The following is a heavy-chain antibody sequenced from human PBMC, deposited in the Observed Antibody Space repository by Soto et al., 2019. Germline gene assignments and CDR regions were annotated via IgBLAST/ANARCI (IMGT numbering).Heavy chain of an antibody. D-gene: IGHD2-15*01. Sequence: PSETLSLTCAVYGGSFSGYYWSWIRQPPGKGLEWIGEINHSGSTNYNPSLKSRVTISVDTSKNQFSLKLSSVTAADTAVYYCAIEGPVVVVAASNDAFDILGQGTRVT. CDR3: AIEGPVVVVAASNDAFDI. V-gene: IGHV4-34*01. CDR2: INHSGST. CDR1: GGSFSGYY. J-gene: IGHJ3*02.